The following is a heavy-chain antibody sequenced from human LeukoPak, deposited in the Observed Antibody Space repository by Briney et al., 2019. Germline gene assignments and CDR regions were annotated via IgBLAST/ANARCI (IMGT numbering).Heavy chain of an antibody. D-gene: IGHD3-16*01. CDR2: ISGSGGTT. Sequence: PGGSLRLSCAASGFAFSSYPMSWVRQAPGKGLEWVSAISGSGGTTYYADSVKGRFTISRDNSKNTLYLQMNSLRADDTAIYYCAKSPGWVFDYWGQGTLVTVSS. V-gene: IGHV3-23*01. CDR3: AKSPGWVFDY. CDR1: GFAFSSYP. J-gene: IGHJ4*02.